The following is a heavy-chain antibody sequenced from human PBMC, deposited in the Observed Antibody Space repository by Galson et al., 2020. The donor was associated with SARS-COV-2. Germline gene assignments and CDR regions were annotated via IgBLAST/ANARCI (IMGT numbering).Heavy chain of an antibody. CDR3: ARDVGVGVVMRWYFDL. CDR1: GFTFSSHN. Sequence: TGGSLRLSCEASGFTFSSHNMIWVRQAPGKGLEWVSSISYSTTYRYYGDSVKGRFTISRDNAKNSLYLQMNSLRDEDTAVYYCARDVGVGVVMRWYFDLWGRGTLVTVSS. CDR2: ISYSTTYR. J-gene: IGHJ2*01. D-gene: IGHD2-21*01. V-gene: IGHV3-21*01.